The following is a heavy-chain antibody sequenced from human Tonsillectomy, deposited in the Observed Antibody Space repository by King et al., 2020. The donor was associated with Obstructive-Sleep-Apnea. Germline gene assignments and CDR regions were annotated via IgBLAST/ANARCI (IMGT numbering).Heavy chain of an antibody. CDR1: GFSFSSYS. CDR2: ISRSSSTI. J-gene: IGHJ4*02. D-gene: IGHD6-6*01. CDR3: ASEYSSSFSPHYYFDY. V-gene: IGHV3-48*04. Sequence: QLVQSGGGLVQPGGSLRLSCAASGFSFSSYSMNWVRQAPGKGLEWVSYISRSSSTIYYADSVKGRFTISRDNAKKSLYLQMNSLRAEDTAVYYCASEYSSSFSPHYYFDYWGQGTLVTVSS.